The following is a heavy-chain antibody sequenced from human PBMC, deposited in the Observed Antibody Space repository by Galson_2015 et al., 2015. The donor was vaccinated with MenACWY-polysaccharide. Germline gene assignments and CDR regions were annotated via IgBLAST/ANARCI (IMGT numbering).Heavy chain of an antibody. CDR3: ASTKAGTHYFDY. J-gene: IGHJ4*02. CDR2: SGFT. V-gene: IGHV4-31*02. Sequence: SGFTNFNPSLKSRITISIDASKNQFSLTLSSVTAADTAVYYCASTKAGTHYFDYWGQGTLVTVSS. D-gene: IGHD6-19*01.